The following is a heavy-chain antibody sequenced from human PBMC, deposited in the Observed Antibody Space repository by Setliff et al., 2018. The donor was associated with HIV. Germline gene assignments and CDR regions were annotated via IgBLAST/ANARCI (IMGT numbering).Heavy chain of an antibody. CDR1: GYTFINYY. CDR3: ARDLIQPLSDYYFDV. CDR2: INPSEGNT. J-gene: IGHJ4*02. V-gene: IGHV1-46*01. D-gene: IGHD5-18*01. Sequence: ASVKVSCKTSGYTFINYYVHWMRQAPGQGPEWLGVINPSEGNTNRASRFQDRVIVTRDTSTSTVYLELRRLTSEDTAIYYCARDLIQPLSDYYFDVWGQGTPVTVSS.